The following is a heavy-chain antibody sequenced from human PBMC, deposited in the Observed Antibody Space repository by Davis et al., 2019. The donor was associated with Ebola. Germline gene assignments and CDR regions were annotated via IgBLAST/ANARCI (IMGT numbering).Heavy chain of an antibody. V-gene: IGHV1-69*13. CDR2: IIPIFGTA. D-gene: IGHD3-10*01. Sequence: SVKVSCKASGGTFSSYAISWVRQAPGQGLEWMGGIIPIFGTANYAQKFQGRVTITADESTSTVYMELSSLRSDDTAVYYCARCQRELLLWFGESKNWFDPWGQGTLVTVSS. CDR3: ARCQRELLLWFGESKNWFDP. CDR1: GGTFSSYA. J-gene: IGHJ5*02.